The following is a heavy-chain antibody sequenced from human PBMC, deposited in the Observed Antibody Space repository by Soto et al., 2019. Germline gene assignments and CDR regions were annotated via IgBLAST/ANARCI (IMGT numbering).Heavy chain of an antibody. V-gene: IGHV4-34*01. CDR2: INHVGST. CDR3: ARHGPSAFEYFQH. Sequence: SATLSLTCAVSGGSFRGFYWTWIRESPGKGLEWLGDINHVGSTYYNLSLKSRVTISVDTSKNQFSLKLSSVTAADTAVYYCARHGPSAFEYFQHWGQGTLVTVSS. J-gene: IGHJ1*01. CDR1: GGSFRGFY.